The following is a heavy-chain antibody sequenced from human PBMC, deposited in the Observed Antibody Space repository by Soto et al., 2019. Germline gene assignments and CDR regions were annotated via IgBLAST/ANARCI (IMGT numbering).Heavy chain of an antibody. D-gene: IGHD6-19*01. CDR1: GFTFSDYY. J-gene: IGHJ4*02. V-gene: IGHV3-11*06. CDR2: ISSSSSYT. Sequence: QVQLVESGGGLVKPGGSLRLSRAASGFTFSDYYMSWIRQAPGKGLEWVSYISSSSSYTNYADSVKGRFTISRDNAKNSLYLQMNSLRAEDTAVYYCARIFGREIAVAGRFDYWGQGTLVTVSS. CDR3: ARIFGREIAVAGRFDY.